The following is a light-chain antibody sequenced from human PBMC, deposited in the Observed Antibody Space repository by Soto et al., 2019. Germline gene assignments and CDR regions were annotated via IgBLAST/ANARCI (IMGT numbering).Light chain of an antibody. CDR1: SSDVGGYNY. CDR2: EVS. J-gene: IGLJ3*02. Sequence: QSALTQPASVSGSPGQSITISCTGTSSDVGGYNYVSWYQQHPGKAPKLMIYEVSNRPSGDSNRFSGAKSGNTASLTISGLQAEDEADYYCSSYTSSSTRVFGGGTQVTVL. V-gene: IGLV2-14*01. CDR3: SSYTSSSTRV.